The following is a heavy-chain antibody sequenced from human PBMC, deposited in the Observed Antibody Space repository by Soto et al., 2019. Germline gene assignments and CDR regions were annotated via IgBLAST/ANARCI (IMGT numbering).Heavy chain of an antibody. Sequence: PGGSLRLSCAASGFTFSSHAMTWVRQAPGKGLEWVSSISGSGISTYYADSVKGRFTISRDNSKNTLYLQMNSLRAEDAAVYYCAKSAGSNAYYLNDYWGQGTLVTVSS. CDR3: AKSAGSNAYYLNDY. V-gene: IGHV3-23*01. CDR2: ISGSGIST. CDR1: GFTFSSHA. J-gene: IGHJ4*02. D-gene: IGHD3-16*01.